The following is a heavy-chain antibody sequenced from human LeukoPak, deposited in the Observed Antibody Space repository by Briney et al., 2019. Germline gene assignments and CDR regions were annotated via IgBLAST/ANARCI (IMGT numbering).Heavy chain of an antibody. D-gene: IGHD3-22*01. CDR3: AREPTDSSGYPEYFQH. V-gene: IGHV1-58*01. CDR2: IVVGSGNT. CDR1: GFTFTSSA. Sequence: GASVKVSCKASGFTFTSSAVQWVRQARGQRLEWIGWIVVGSGNTNYAQKFQERVTITRDMSTSTAYMELSSLRSEDTAVYYCAREPTDSSGYPEYFQHWGQGTLVTVSS. J-gene: IGHJ1*01.